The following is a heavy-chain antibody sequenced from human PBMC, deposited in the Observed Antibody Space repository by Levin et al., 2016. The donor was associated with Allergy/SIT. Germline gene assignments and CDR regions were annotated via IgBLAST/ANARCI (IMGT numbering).Heavy chain of an antibody. CDR3: ARGLAAAGIGARYY. J-gene: IGHJ4*02. D-gene: IGHD6-13*01. V-gene: IGHV3-21*01. CDR2: ISSSSSYI. Sequence: WIRQPPGKGLEWVSSISSSSSYIYYADSVKGRFTISRDNAKNSLYLQMNSLRAEDTAVYYCARGLAAAGIGARYYWGQGTLVTVSS.